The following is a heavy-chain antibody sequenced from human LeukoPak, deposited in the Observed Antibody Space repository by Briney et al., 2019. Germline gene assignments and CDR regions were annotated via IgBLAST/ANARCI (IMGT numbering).Heavy chain of an antibody. V-gene: IGHV4-30-2*01. CDR2: IYHSGST. J-gene: IGHJ4*02. Sequence: SETLSLTCAVSGGSISSGGYSWSWIRQPPGKGLEWIGYIYHSGSTYYNPSPKSRVTISVDRSKNQFSLKLSSVTAADTAVYYCARARPETPLDWGQGTLVTVSS. CDR1: GGSISSGGYS. CDR3: ARARPETPLD.